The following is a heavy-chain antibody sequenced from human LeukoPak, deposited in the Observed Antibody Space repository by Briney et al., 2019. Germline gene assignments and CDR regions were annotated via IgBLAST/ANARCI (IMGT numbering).Heavy chain of an antibody. D-gene: IGHD6-6*01. Sequence: PSETLSLTCTVSGGSISSGDYYWSWVRQPPGKGLEWIGYIYYSGNTYYNPSLKSRVTISVDRSKNQFSLKLSSVTAADTAVYYCARTSIAARRANAFDIWGQGTMVTVSS. CDR2: IYYSGNT. CDR1: GGSISSGDYY. J-gene: IGHJ3*02. CDR3: ARTSIAARRANAFDI. V-gene: IGHV4-30-4*01.